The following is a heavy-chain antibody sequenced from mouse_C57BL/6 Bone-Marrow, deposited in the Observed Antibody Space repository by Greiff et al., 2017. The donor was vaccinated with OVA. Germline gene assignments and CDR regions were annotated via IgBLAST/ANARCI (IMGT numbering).Heavy chain of an antibody. Sequence: EVQVVESGGGLVKPGGSLKLSCAASGFTFSSYAMSWVRQTPEKRLEWVATISDGGSYTYYPDNVKGRFTISRDNAKNNLYLQMSHLKSEDTAMYYCARDPYGSSPSFDYWGQGTTLTVSS. CDR3: ARDPYGSSPSFDY. D-gene: IGHD1-1*01. CDR2: ISDGGSYT. J-gene: IGHJ2*01. CDR1: GFTFSSYA. V-gene: IGHV5-4*01.